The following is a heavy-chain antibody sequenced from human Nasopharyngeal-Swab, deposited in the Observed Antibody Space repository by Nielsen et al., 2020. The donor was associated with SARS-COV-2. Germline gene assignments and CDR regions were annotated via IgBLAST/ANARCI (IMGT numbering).Heavy chain of an antibody. D-gene: IGHD6-19*01. Sequence: GGSLRLSCAASGFTFSSYAMSWVRQAPGKGLEWVSGISGSSGSTYYADSVEGRFTISRDNSKNTLYLQMNSLRAEDTAVYYCARDPPGIAVAEADAFDIWGQGTMVTVSS. V-gene: IGHV3-23*01. CDR2: ISGSSGST. CDR3: ARDPPGIAVAEADAFDI. CDR1: GFTFSSYA. J-gene: IGHJ3*02.